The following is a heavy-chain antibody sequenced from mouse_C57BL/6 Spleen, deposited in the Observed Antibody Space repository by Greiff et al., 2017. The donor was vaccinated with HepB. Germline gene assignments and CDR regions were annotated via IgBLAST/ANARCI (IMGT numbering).Heavy chain of an antibody. CDR3: ARSLYDRDAMDY. D-gene: IGHD2-3*01. CDR2: INPSNGGT. J-gene: IGHJ4*01. CDR1: GYTFTSYW. V-gene: IGHV1-53*01. Sequence: QVQLQQPGPELVKPGASVKLSCKASGYTFTSYWMHWVKQRPGQGLEWIGNINPSNGGTNYNEKFKSKATLTVDKSSSTAYMQLSSLTSEDSAVYYCARSLYDRDAMDYWGQGTSVTVSS.